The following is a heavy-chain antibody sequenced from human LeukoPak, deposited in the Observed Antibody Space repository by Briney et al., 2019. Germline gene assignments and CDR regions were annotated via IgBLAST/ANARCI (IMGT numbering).Heavy chain of an antibody. J-gene: IGHJ3*02. Sequence: PGGSLRLSCAAFGFTFSSDGMHGVRQGPGKGLGWVAMIWYDGSNKYYADSVKGRLTISRDNSKNTLYLQMNSLRAEDTAAYYCAKESGYCSSTSCFADAFDIWGQGTMVTVSS. CDR3: AKESGYCSSTSCFADAFDI. D-gene: IGHD2-2*01. V-gene: IGHV3-33*06. CDR1: GFTFSSDG. CDR2: IWYDGSNK.